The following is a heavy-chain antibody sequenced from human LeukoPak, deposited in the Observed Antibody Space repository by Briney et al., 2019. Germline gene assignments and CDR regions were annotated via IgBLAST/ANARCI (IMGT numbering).Heavy chain of an antibody. CDR1: GYIFTNYW. D-gene: IGHD1-7*01. J-gene: IGHJ5*02. CDR2: IYPGDSDT. V-gene: IGHV5-51*01. Sequence: GESLKISCKGSGYIFTNYWIGWVRQMPGKGLEWMGIIYPGDSDTRYSPSFQGQVTISADKSISTAYLQWSSLKASDTAMYYCARAPSNWNYVLWFDPWGQGTLVTVSS. CDR3: ARAPSNWNYVLWFDP.